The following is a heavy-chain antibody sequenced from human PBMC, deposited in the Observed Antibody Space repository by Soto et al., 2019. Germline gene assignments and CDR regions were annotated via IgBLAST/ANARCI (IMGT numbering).Heavy chain of an antibody. Sequence: QITLKESGPTLVKPTQTLTLTCTFSGFSLSTRGVGVAWIRQPPGKALEWLALIFWDDDKWYSPSLKNRLTTTXDPXKTQVVLSMTTMAPVDTATYYCAHRPRGYAYYFDYWGQGTLVTVSS. V-gene: IGHV2-5*02. CDR1: GFSLSTRGVG. J-gene: IGHJ4*02. CDR2: IFWDDDK. CDR3: AHRPRGYAYYFDY. D-gene: IGHD5-12*01.